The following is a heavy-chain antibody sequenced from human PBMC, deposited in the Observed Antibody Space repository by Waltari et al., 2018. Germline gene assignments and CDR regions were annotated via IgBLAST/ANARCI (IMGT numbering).Heavy chain of an antibody. D-gene: IGHD3-22*01. CDR1: GFTFGDYA. J-gene: IGHJ4*02. V-gene: IGHV3-49*03. CDR2: IRSKAYGGTT. Sequence: EVQLVESGGGLVQPGRSLRLSCTASGFTFGDYAMSWFRQAPGKGLEWVGFIRSKAYGGTTEYAASVKGRFTISRDDSKSIAYLQMNSLKTEDTAVYYCTRGGDYYDSSGYYDFWGQGTLVTVSS. CDR3: TRGGDYYDSSGYYDF.